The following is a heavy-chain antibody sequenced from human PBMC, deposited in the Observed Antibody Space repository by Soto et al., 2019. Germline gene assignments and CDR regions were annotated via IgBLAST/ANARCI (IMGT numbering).Heavy chain of an antibody. V-gene: IGHV1-18*01. J-gene: IGHJ4*02. CDR2: ISAYNGNT. CDR3: ARVRRSTFGGVIVHYFDY. Sequence: QVQLVQSGAEVKKPGASVKVSCKASGYTFTSYGISWVRQAPGQGLEWMGWISAYNGNTNYAQKLQGRVTMTTDTSTTTAYMELRSLRSDDTAVYYCARVRRSTFGGVIVHYFDYWGQGTLVTVSS. D-gene: IGHD3-16*02. CDR1: GYTFTSYG.